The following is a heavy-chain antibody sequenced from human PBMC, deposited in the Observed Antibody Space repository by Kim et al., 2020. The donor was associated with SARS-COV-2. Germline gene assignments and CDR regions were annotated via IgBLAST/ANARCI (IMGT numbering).Heavy chain of an antibody. CDR1: GFTFSNAW. J-gene: IGHJ4*02. CDR3: TTAPEAYYDILTGYYNFDY. Sequence: GGSLRLSCAASGFTFSNAWMSWVRQAPGKGLEWVGRIKSKTDGGTTDYAAPVKGRFTISRDDSKNTLYLQMNSLKTEDTAVYYCTTAPEAYYDILTGYYNFDYWGQGTLVTVSS. D-gene: IGHD3-9*01. CDR2: IKSKTDGGTT. V-gene: IGHV3-15*01.